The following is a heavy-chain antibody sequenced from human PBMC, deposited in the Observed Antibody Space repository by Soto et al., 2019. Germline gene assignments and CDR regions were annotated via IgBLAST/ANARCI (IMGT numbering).Heavy chain of an antibody. CDR2: TNSDGTDS. CDR1: GFDFEDYA. V-gene: IGHV3-43D*04. CDR3: AKSLYYYDSSPFDH. D-gene: IGHD3-22*01. Sequence: VQLVESGGIRVQTGGSLRLSCAAAGFDFEDYAMHWVRQVPGKGLEWVSLTNSDGTDSYYADSVKGRFTISRDNAKTTLYLQMDRLRPEDTALYFCAKSLYYYDSSPFDHWGQGTLVTVSS. J-gene: IGHJ4*02.